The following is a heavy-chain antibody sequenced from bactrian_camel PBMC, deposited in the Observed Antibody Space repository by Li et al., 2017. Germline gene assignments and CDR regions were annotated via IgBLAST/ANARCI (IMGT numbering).Heavy chain of an antibody. Sequence: HVQLVESGGGFIQPGGSLKLTCAFSGLTLSRYYIAWVRQAPGKGLEWVSSVYNLRSTTYYAEHMKGRIAISMDSAKNTVILQMDSLQAEDTARYYCATVRGPTYGGSHYWGQGTQVTVS. V-gene: IGHV3-2*01. CDR2: VYNLRSTT. J-gene: IGHJ4*01. CDR1: GLTLSRYY. CDR3: ATVRGPTYGGSHY. D-gene: IGHD7*01.